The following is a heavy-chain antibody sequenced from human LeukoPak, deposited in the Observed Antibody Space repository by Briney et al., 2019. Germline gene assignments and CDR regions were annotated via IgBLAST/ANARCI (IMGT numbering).Heavy chain of an antibody. J-gene: IGHJ6*02. CDR2: ISYDGSNK. V-gene: IGHV3-30*19. CDR1: GFTFSSYG. Sequence: GGSLRLSCAASGFTFSSYGMHWVRQAPGEGLEWVADISYDGSNKYYADSVKGRFTISRDNSKNTLYLQMNSLRAEDTAVYYCARDVAARLFYYYYYGMDVWGQGTTVTVSS. CDR3: ARDVAARLFYYYYYGMDV. D-gene: IGHD6-6*01.